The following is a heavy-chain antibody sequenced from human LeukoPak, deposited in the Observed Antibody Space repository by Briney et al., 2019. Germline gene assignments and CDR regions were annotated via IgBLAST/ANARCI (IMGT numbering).Heavy chain of an antibody. J-gene: IGHJ5*02. Sequence: GGSLRLSCAASGFTVSSNYMSWVRQAPGKGLEWVSVIYSGGSTYYADSVKGRFTISRDNSKNTLYLQMNSLRAEDTAVYYCARLWGQQLVVSPRGQGTLVTVSS. V-gene: IGHV3-66*02. CDR3: ARLWGQQLVVSP. CDR2: IYSGGST. CDR1: GFTVSSNY. D-gene: IGHD6-13*01.